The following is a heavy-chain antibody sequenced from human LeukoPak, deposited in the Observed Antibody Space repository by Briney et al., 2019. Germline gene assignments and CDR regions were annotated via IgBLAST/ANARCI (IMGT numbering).Heavy chain of an antibody. D-gene: IGHD6-19*01. CDR1: GGTFSSYA. V-gene: IGHV1-69*04. CDR3: ARDLMFSGWSDAFDI. Sequence: SVKVSCKASGGTFSSYAISWVRQAPGQGLEWMGRIIPILGIANYAQKFQGRVTITADKSTSTAYMELSSLRSEDTAVYYCARDLMFSGWSDAFDIWGQGTMVTVSS. J-gene: IGHJ3*02. CDR2: IIPILGIA.